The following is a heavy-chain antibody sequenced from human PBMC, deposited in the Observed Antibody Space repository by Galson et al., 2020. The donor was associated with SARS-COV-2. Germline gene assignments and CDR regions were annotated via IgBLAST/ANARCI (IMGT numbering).Heavy chain of an antibody. V-gene: IGHV3-9*01. D-gene: IGHD3-10*01. J-gene: IGHJ6*02. CDR2: ISWNRGTR. Sequence: SLKISYAASGFTFDDYAMHWVRQAPGKGLEWVSGISWNRGTRDYADSVEGRFIISRDNTKNSLYLQMNSLRAEDTALYYCTKARGRGDYYYYYGMDVWGQGTTVTVSS. CDR1: GFTFDDYA. CDR3: TKARGRGDYYYYYGMDV.